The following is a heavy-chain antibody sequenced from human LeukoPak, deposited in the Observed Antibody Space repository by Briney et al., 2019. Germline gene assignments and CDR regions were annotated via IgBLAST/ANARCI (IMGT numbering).Heavy chain of an antibody. CDR2: FDPGAGEI. CDR3: AAGGIYSLLDY. CDR1: GDTLSELT. V-gene: IGHV1-24*01. J-gene: IGHJ4*02. Sequence: GASVKVSCKVSGDTLSELTMHWVRQAPGKGLEWMGGFDPGAGEILYAQQFQGRVTMTKDTSTDTAYMELTSLRSEDSGVYFCAAGGIYSLLDYWGQGTLVTVSS. D-gene: IGHD2-21*01.